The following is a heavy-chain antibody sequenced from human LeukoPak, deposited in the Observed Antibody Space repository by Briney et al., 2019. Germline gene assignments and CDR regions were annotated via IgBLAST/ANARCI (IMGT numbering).Heavy chain of an antibody. J-gene: IGHJ4*02. Sequence: PGGSLRLSCAASGFTFSSYGMHWVRQAPGKGLEWVAFIRYDGSNKYYADSVKGRFTISRDNSKNTLYLQMNSLRAEDTAVYYCARGRKQQLGDYYFDYWGQGTLVTVSS. V-gene: IGHV3-30*02. CDR2: IRYDGSNK. CDR1: GFTFSSYG. D-gene: IGHD6-13*01. CDR3: ARGRKQQLGDYYFDY.